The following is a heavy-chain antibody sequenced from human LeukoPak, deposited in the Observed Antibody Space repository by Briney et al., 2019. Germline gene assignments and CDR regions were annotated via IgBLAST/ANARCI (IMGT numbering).Heavy chain of an antibody. J-gene: IGHJ4*02. CDR1: GFTFSNTW. V-gene: IGHV3-7*01. CDR3: ARDMKGNLDY. CDR2: INQDGGTR. Sequence: GGSLRHSCAASGFTFSNTWMAWVRQAPGKGLEWVANINQDGGTRQYADSVRGRFTISRDNAKNSLYLEMNSLRAEDTGLYHCARDMKGNLDYWGQGTLVTVSS. D-gene: IGHD3-10*01.